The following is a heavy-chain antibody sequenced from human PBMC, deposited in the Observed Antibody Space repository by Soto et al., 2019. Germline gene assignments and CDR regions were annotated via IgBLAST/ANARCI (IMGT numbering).Heavy chain of an antibody. Sequence: SETLSLTCAVYGGSFSGYYWSWIRQPPGKGLEWIGETNHSGSTNYNPSLKSRVTISVDTSKNQFSLKLSSVTAADTAVYYCANIRRGYSYGTYYYYYYMDVWGKGTTVTVSS. D-gene: IGHD5-18*01. J-gene: IGHJ6*03. V-gene: IGHV4-34*01. CDR1: GGSFSGYY. CDR2: TNHSGST. CDR3: ANIRRGYSYGTYYYYYYMDV.